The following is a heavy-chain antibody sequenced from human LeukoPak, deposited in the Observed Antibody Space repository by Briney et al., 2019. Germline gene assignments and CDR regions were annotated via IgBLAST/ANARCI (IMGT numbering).Heavy chain of an antibody. CDR1: GDSISIYY. D-gene: IGHD5-24*01. J-gene: IGHJ4*02. CDR3: ASGDGYHYAIVSFGY. CDR2: VYYNGAT. V-gene: IGHV4-59*01. Sequence: PSETLSRTCTVSGDSISIYYWNWIRQPPGKGLEWIGYVYYNGATNYNPSLKSRVTISVDTSRNQFSLKLSSVTAADTAVYYCASGDGYHYAIVSFGYWGQGTLVTVSS.